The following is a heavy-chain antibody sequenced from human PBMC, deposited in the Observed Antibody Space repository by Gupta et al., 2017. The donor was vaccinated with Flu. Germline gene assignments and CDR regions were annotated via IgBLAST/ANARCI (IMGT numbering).Heavy chain of an antibody. V-gene: IGHV3-7*01. CDR1: GLTISSYW. J-gene: IGHJ4*02. CDR3: ARTGKNGWNIDH. D-gene: IGHD1/OR15-1a*01. Sequence: EVQLVESGGGLVQPGGSLRLSCGVSGLTISSYWMSWVRQAAGKGLEWVANIEENGNQKYYMDSVKGRFTISRDNAKNSLSLQMNSLRAEDTGVYYCARTGKNGWNIDHWGQGALVTVSS. CDR2: IEENGNQK.